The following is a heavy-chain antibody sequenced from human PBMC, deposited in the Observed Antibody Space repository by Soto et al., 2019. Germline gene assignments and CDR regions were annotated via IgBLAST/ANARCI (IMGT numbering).Heavy chain of an antibody. Sequence: GGSLRLSCAASVFTFSNYGFHWARQAPGKGLEWVAVISYDGISEYYADSVKGRFTISRDNPKNTLYLQMKSLRTEDTAVYYCARAGSTGDYDSSGYYLVDYWGRGILVTVSS. CDR2: ISYDGISE. D-gene: IGHD3-22*01. CDR1: VFTFSNYG. V-gene: IGHV3-30-3*01. CDR3: ARAGSTGDYDSSGYYLVDY. J-gene: IGHJ4*02.